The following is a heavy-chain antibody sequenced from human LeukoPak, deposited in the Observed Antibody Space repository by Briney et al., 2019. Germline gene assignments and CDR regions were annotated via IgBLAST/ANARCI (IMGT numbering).Heavy chain of an antibody. Sequence: GGSLRLTCTASGFTFSSQELTWARQAPGKGLGWVSSISAGDTYINYADSVKGRFTISGDDSKNTLYLQMNSLRAEDTAVYYCAKHYVRGLAVANTDYWGQGTLVTVSS. CDR1: GFTFSSQE. CDR2: ISAGDTYI. J-gene: IGHJ4*02. V-gene: IGHV3-23*01. D-gene: IGHD6-19*01. CDR3: AKHYVRGLAVANTDY.